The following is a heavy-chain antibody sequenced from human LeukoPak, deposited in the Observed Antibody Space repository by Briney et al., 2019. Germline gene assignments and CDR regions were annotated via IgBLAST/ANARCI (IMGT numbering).Heavy chain of an antibody. CDR1: GFTFSSYG. V-gene: IGHV3-30*18. CDR2: ISYDGSNI. J-gene: IGHJ4*02. Sequence: GGSLRLSCAASGFTFSSYGMHWVRQAPGKGLEWVAVISYDGSNILYADSVKGRFTISRDNSKNTLYLQMNSLRAEDTAMYYCVKDYRAADFWSGCPDYWGQGTLVIVSS. CDR3: VKDYRAADFWSGCPDY. D-gene: IGHD3-3*01.